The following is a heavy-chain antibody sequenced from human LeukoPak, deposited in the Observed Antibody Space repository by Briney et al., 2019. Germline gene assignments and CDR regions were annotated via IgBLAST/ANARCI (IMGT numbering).Heavy chain of an antibody. D-gene: IGHD5-18*01. Sequence: SETLSLTCTVSGGSISSGDYYWSWIRQPPGKGLEWIGYIYYSGSTYYNPSLKSRVTISVDTSKSQFSLKLSSVTAADTAVYYCARAQYRIQLWPWGQGTLVTVSS. CDR1: GGSISSGDYY. CDR2: IYYSGST. J-gene: IGHJ1*01. V-gene: IGHV4-30-4*08. CDR3: ARAQYRIQLWP.